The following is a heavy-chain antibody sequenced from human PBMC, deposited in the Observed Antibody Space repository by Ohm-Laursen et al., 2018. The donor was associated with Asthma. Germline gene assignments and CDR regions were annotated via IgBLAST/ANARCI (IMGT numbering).Heavy chain of an antibody. CDR3: ASLSTTAVVDY. CDR2: MYYSGST. J-gene: IGHJ4*02. Sequence: SETLSLTCTVSGGSITTGGHYWAWIRQHPGKGLEWIAYMYYSGSTRYNPSLRSRIIMSADTSKNKFSLKLSSVTAADTAVYYCASLSTTAVVDYWGQGTLVTVSS. CDR1: GGSITTGGHY. D-gene: IGHD4-17*01. V-gene: IGHV4-31*03.